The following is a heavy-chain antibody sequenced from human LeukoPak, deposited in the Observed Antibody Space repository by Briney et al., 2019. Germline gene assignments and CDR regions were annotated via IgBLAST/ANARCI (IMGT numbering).Heavy chain of an antibody. D-gene: IGHD2-21*02. V-gene: IGHV3-23*01. Sequence: PGGSLRLSCAASGFTFSSYAMSWVRQAPGKGLEWVSAISGSGGSTYYADSVKGRFTISRDNSKNTLYVQMNSLRAEDTAVYFCAKCVTGGDFDNMDVWGKGTTVTVSS. J-gene: IGHJ6*03. CDR2: ISGSGGST. CDR1: GFTFSSYA. CDR3: AKCVTGGDFDNMDV.